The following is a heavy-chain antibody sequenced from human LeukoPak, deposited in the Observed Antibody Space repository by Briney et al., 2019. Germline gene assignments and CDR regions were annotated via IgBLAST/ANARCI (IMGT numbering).Heavy chain of an antibody. J-gene: IGHJ3*02. CDR3: ARDSQRITMVRGVKKDAFDI. CDR2: INHSGSS. Sequence: SETLSLTCAVYGGSFSGYYWSWIRQPPGKGLEYIGEINHSGSSNYNPSLKSRVTMSVDRSKNQFSLNLNSVTAADTAVYYCARDSQRITMVRGVKKDAFDIWGQGTMLPVFS. D-gene: IGHD3-10*01. V-gene: IGHV4-34*01. CDR1: GGSFSGYY.